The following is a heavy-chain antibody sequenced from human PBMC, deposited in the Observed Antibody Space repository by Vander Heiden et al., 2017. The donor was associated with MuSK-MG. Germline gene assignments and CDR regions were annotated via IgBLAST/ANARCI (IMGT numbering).Heavy chain of an antibody. Sequence: EVQLLESGGGLVQSGGSLRPCCAASGYTFSSYARSWVRQASGKVLEWVSAISGSGGSTYYADSVQGRFSISRDNSKNTLYLQMNRLRAEDTAVYYCANDPIGYCSNTSYYAVDYWGQGTLVTVSS. D-gene: IGHD2-2*01. V-gene: IGHV3-23*01. CDR1: GYTFSSYA. J-gene: IGHJ4*02. CDR2: ISGSGGST. CDR3: ANDPIGYCSNTSYYAVDY.